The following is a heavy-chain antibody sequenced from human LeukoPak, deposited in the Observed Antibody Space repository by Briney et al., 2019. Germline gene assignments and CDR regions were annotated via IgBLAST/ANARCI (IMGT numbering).Heavy chain of an antibody. CDR3: TREWGTAADY. D-gene: IGHD6-13*01. J-gene: IGHJ4*02. CDR2: ISYDGSNK. Sequence: GGSLRLSCAASGFTFSNYGMHWVRQAPGKGLEWVAVISYDGSNKYYADSVKGRFTISRDNSKNTLYLQMDSLRPEDTAVYYCTREWGTAADYWGQGTLVTVSS. V-gene: IGHV3-30*03. CDR1: GFTFSNYG.